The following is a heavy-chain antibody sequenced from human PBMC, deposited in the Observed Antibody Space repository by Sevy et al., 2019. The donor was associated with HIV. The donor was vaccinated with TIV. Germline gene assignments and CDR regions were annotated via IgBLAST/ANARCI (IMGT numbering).Heavy chain of an antibody. CDR3: ARDLGEYNYSPSFY. J-gene: IGHJ4*02. D-gene: IGHD5-18*01. CDR1: GFSFSTHG. Sequence: GESLKISCAASGFSFSTHGMHWVRQAPGKGLEWVAVISYDGIKKYYVDSLKGRFTISRDNSKNTLYLQMYSLKTDDTAVYYCARDLGEYNYSPSFYWGQGTLVTVSS. CDR2: ISYDGIKK. V-gene: IGHV3-30*03.